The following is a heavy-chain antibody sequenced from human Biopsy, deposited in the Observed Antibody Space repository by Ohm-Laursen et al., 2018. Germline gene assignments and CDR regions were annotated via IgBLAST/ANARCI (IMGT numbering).Heavy chain of an antibody. CDR2: IYYTGGI. V-gene: IGHV4-59*07. J-gene: IGHJ4*02. CDR3: ASMRHFDY. CDR1: GGSISGYH. D-gene: IGHD2-2*01. Sequence: SDTLSLTWIVSGGSISGYHWSWIQKSPGKGLEWLAYIYYTGGITSNPSLNGRATMSLDTSKNQFSLRLIYVTAADTAVYYCASMRHFDYWGQGILVTVSS.